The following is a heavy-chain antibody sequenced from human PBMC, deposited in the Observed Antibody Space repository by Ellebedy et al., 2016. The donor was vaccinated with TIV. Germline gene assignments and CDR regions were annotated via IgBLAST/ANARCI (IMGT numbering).Heavy chain of an antibody. V-gene: IGHV1-46*01. CDR1: GYTFTSYY. D-gene: IGHD1-7*01. J-gene: IGHJ3*02. CDR3: ARSWNLGAFDI. CDR2: INPSGGST. Sequence: ASVKVSXXASGYTFTSYYMHWVRQAPGQGLEWMGIINPSGGSTSYAQKFQGRVTITADESTSTAYMELSSLRSEDTAVYYCARSWNLGAFDIWGQGTMVTVSS.